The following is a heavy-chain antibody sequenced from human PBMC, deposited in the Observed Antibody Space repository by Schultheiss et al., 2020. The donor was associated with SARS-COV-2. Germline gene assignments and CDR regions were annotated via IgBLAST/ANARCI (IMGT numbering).Heavy chain of an antibody. D-gene: IGHD3-22*01. CDR1: GFTFSSYE. Sequence: GGSLRLSCAASGFTFSSYEMNWVRQAPGKGLEWVSVLYIDDTTYYADSVKGRFTVSRDNSKNTLYLQMNSLRAEDTAVYYCAKWGARDSSGYYYDYWGQGTLVTVSS. CDR2: LYIDDTT. V-gene: IGHV3-53*01. CDR3: AKWGARDSSGYYYDY. J-gene: IGHJ4*02.